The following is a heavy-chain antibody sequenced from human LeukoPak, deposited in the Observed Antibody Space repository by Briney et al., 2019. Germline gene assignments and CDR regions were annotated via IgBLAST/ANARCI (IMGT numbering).Heavy chain of an antibody. CDR2: VYYSGST. J-gene: IGHJ4*02. CDR1: GGSMSSYY. Sequence: PSETLSLTCTVSGGSMSSYYWSWIRQPPGKGLEWIGYVYYSGSTNYNPSLKSRVTISVDTSKNQFSLKLSSETAADTAVYYCARTDFWSGYYPVDWGQGTLVTVSS. D-gene: IGHD3-3*01. CDR3: ARTDFWSGYYPVD. V-gene: IGHV4-59*08.